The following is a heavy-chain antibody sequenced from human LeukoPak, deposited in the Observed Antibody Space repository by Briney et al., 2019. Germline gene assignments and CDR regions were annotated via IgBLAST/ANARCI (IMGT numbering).Heavy chain of an antibody. Sequence: SETLSLTCTVSGGSISSYYWSWIRQPPGKGLEWIGYIYYSGSTNYNPSLKSRVTISVDTSKNQFSLKLSSVTAADTAVYYCARQWYYYDSSGYPGDAFDIWGQRTMVTVSS. CDR1: GGSISSYY. J-gene: IGHJ3*02. CDR3: ARQWYYYDSSGYPGDAFDI. CDR2: IYYSGST. D-gene: IGHD3-22*01. V-gene: IGHV4-59*08.